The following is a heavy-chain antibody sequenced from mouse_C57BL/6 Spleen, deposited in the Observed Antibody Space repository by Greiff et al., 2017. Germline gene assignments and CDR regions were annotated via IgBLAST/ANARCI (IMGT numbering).Heavy chain of an antibody. J-gene: IGHJ1*03. CDR3: AREGGWELGYFDV. D-gene: IGHD1-1*02. Sequence: EVQLVESGGGLVKPGGSLKLSCAASGFTFSSYAMSWVRQTPEKRLEWVATISDGGSYTYYPENVKGRFTISRDNAKNNLYLQMSHLKSEDTAMYYWAREGGWELGYFDVWGTGTTVTVSS. CDR2: ISDGGSYT. V-gene: IGHV5-4*01. CDR1: GFTFSSYA.